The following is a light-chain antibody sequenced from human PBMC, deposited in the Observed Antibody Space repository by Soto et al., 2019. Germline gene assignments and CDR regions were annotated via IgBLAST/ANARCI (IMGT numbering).Light chain of an antibody. CDR2: RNN. Sequence: QSALTQPPSASGTPGQRVPISCSGSSSNIGSNYVYWYQQLPGTAPKLLIYRNNQRPSGVPDRFSGSKSGTSASLAISGHRSEDEADYYCAAWDDSLSGYVFGTGTKVTVL. J-gene: IGLJ1*01. CDR3: AAWDDSLSGYV. V-gene: IGLV1-47*01. CDR1: SSNIGSNY.